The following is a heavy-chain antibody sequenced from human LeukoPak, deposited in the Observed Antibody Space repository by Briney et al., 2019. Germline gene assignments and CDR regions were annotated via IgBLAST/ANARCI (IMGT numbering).Heavy chain of an antibody. V-gene: IGHV3-64D*06. Sequence: RGSLRVSCSASGFTFSSYAMHWVRQAPGKGLEYVSAISSNEGSTYYADYVKGRFTISRDNPKNTLYLQMSSLRAEDTAVYYCVRAPGIAAAGTSLSGAFDIWGQGTMVTVSS. CDR2: ISSNEGST. J-gene: IGHJ3*02. CDR3: VRAPGIAAAGTSLSGAFDI. CDR1: GFTFSSYA. D-gene: IGHD6-13*01.